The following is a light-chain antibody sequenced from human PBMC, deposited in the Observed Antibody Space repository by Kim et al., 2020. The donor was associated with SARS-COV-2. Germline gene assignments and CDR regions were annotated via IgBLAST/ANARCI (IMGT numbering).Light chain of an antibody. CDR2: DVS. V-gene: IGLV2-14*03. CDR3: SSYTGSSTLYV. Sequence: QSITISCTGPSSDFVGHNYVSWYQQHPGKAPKLMIYDVSKRPSGVSNRFSGSKSGNTASLTISGLQAEDEADYYCSSYTGSSTLYVFGTGTKVTVL. CDR1: SSDFVGHNY. J-gene: IGLJ1*01.